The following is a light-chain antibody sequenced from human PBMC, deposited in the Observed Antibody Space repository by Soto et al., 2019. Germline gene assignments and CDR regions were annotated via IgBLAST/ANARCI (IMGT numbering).Light chain of an antibody. CDR2: EVS. CDR3: ISFRGTDSPYV. CDR1: SSDVGGYNY. Sequence: QSVLTQPPSASGSPGQSVTISCTGTSSDVGGYNYVSWYQQHPGKAPKLMIYEVSKRPSGVPDRFSGSKSGNTASLTVSGLQAEDEADYYCISFRGTDSPYVFGTGTKVTVL. V-gene: IGLV2-8*01. J-gene: IGLJ1*01.